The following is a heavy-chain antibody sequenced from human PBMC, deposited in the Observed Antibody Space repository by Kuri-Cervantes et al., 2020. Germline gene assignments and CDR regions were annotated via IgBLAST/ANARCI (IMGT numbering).Heavy chain of an antibody. V-gene: IGHV3-74*01. CDR3: AKDRGSSVFVEHMDY. J-gene: IGHJ4*02. D-gene: IGHD5/OR15-5a*01. CDR2: ISSDGSSF. CDR1: GFTFSSSW. Sequence: GGSLRLSCAASGFTFSSSWMHWVRQAPGKGLVWVSRISSDGSSFSHADSVKGRFTISRDNAKNMLYLQMNSLRDEDTAVYFCAKDRGSSVFVEHMDYWGQGSLVTVSS.